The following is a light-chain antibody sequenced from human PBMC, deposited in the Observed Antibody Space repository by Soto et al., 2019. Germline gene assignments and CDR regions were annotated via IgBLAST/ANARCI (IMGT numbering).Light chain of an antibody. J-gene: IGKJ1*01. V-gene: IGKV4-1*01. Sequence: DIVMTQSPDSLAVSLGERATINCKSSQSVLYSSNNKNYLAWYQQKPGQPPKLLIYWASTRESGVPDRFSGSGSGTDFTLTVSSLQAEDVAVYYCQPHYRPWTFGQGTKVEIK. CDR3: QPHYRPWT. CDR2: WAS. CDR1: QSVLYSSNNKNY.